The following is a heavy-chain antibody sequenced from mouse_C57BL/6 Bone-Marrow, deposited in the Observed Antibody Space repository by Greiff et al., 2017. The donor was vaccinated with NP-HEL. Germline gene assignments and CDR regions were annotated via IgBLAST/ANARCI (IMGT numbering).Heavy chain of an antibody. Sequence: VKLQESGPGLVQPSQSLSITCTVSGFSLTSYGVHWVRQPPGKGLEWLGVIWSGGSTDYNAAFISRLSISKDNSKSQVFFKMNSLQADDTAIYYCAKPYYYGSSYGFAYWGQGTLVTVSA. D-gene: IGHD1-1*01. J-gene: IGHJ3*01. V-gene: IGHV2-4*01. CDR2: IWSGGST. CDR3: AKPYYYGSSYGFAY. CDR1: GFSLTSYG.